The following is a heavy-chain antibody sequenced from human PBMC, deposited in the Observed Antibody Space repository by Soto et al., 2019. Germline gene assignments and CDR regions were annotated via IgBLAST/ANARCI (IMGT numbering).Heavy chain of an antibody. Sequence: GGSLRLSCAASGFTFSSYGMHWVRQAPGKGLEWVAVIWYDGSNKYYADSVKGRFTISRDNSKNTLYLQMNSLRAEDTAVYYCARGEGYWARGDYFLDYWGQGTLVTVSS. V-gene: IGHV3-33*01. CDR2: IWYDGSNK. D-gene: IGHD4-17*01. CDR3: ARGEGYWARGDYFLDY. J-gene: IGHJ4*02. CDR1: GFTFSSYG.